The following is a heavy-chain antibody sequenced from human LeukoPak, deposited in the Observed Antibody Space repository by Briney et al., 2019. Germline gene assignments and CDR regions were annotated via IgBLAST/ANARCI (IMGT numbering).Heavy chain of an antibody. CDR2: IIPILGIA. V-gene: IGHV1-69*04. Sequence: ASVKVSCKASGGTFSSYAISWVRQAPGQGLEWMGRIIPILGIANYAQKFQGRVTITADKSTSTAYMELSSLRSEDTAVYYCARDRGSNYDYMDVWGKGTTVTVSS. CDR1: GGTFSSYA. D-gene: IGHD2-2*01. J-gene: IGHJ6*03. CDR3: ARDRGSNYDYMDV.